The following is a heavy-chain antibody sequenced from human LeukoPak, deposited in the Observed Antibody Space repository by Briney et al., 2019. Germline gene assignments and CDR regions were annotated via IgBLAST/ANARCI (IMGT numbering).Heavy chain of an antibody. CDR3: ASFPSSGWYVSGNDF. V-gene: IGHV3-33*08. J-gene: IGHJ4*02. CDR1: GFIFSNYG. CDR2: IWYDGINK. Sequence: GGSLRLSCAASGFIFSNYGMHWVRQAPGKGLEWVAVIWYDGINKYYVDSVKGRFTISRDNGKYSLYLQMNSLRAEDTAVYYCASFPSSGWYVSGNDFWGQGTLVTVSS. D-gene: IGHD6-19*01.